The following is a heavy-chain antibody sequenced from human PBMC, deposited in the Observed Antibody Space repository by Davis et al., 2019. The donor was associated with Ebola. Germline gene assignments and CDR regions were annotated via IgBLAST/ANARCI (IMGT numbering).Heavy chain of an antibody. J-gene: IGHJ4*02. Sequence: GESLKISCAASGFTFSSYSMNWVRQAPGKGLEWVSSISSSSSYIYYADSVKGRFTISRDNAKNSLYLQMNSLRAEDTAVYYCARDYYDSSGMPFGYWGQGTLVTVSS. V-gene: IGHV3-21*01. CDR3: ARDYYDSSGMPFGY. CDR1: GFTFSSYS. D-gene: IGHD3-22*01. CDR2: ISSSSSYI.